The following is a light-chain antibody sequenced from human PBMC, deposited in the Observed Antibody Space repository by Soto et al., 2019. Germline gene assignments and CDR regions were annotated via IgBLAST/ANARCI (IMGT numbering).Light chain of an antibody. Sequence: QSALTQPASVSGSPGQSITISCTGTSSDVGSYNLVSWYQQHPGKAPKVMIYEGSKRPSGVSNRVSGSKSGNTASLTISGLQAEDEADYYCCSYAGSSTWVFGGGTKLTVL. CDR2: EGS. CDR1: SSDVGSYNL. V-gene: IGLV2-23*01. J-gene: IGLJ3*02. CDR3: CSYAGSSTWV.